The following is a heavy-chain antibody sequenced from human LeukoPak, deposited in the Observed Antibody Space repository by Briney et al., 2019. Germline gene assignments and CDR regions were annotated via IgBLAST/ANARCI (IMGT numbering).Heavy chain of an antibody. Sequence: SGTLSLTCTVSGYSISSGYYWGWIRQPPGKGLEWIGSIYHSRSTYYNPSLKSRVTISVDTSKNQFSLKLSSVTAADTAVYYCARNPGYYYYMDVWGKGTTVTVSS. CDR3: ARNPGYYYYMDV. V-gene: IGHV4-38-2*02. J-gene: IGHJ6*03. CDR2: IYHSRST. CDR1: GYSISSGYY. D-gene: IGHD3-10*01.